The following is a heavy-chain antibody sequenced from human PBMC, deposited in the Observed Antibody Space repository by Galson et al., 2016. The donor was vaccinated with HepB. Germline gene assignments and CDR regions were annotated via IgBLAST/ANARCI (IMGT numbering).Heavy chain of an antibody. V-gene: IGHV4-31*03. CDR2: ISYSWNT. D-gene: IGHD1-1*01. CDR1: GGSISSGSYF. J-gene: IGHJ5*02. Sequence: TLSLTCTVSGGSISSGSYFWGWVRQHPGKGLEWIGYISYSWNTHYNPSLRSRVTISADTPKNQFSLKVNSATAADTAVYFCARQYNMIFDPGGQGTLVTVSS. CDR3: ARQYNMIFDP.